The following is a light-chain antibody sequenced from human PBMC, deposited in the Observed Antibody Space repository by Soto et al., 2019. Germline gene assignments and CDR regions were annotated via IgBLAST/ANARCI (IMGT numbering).Light chain of an antibody. J-gene: IGLJ1*01. CDR3: SSFASTHTYV. V-gene: IGLV2-14*01. CDR1: SSDVAFYNH. Sequence: QSVLAQPASVSGSPGQSITISCTGTSSDVAFYNHVSWYQQHPGKAPKRLIYEVNNRPSGVSHRFSGSKSGNAASLTTSGLQAEDEADYYCSSFASTHTYVFGTGTKVTVL. CDR2: EVN.